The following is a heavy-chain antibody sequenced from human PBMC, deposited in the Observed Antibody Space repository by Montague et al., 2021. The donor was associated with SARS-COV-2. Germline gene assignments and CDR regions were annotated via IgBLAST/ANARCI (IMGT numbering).Heavy chain of an antibody. D-gene: IGHD3-10*01. V-gene: IGHV4-59*01. J-gene: IGHJ1*01. CDR1: GGSISSFY. CDR3: ARGPVVRGVISPEYFQL. CDR2: IFYNGST. Sequence: SETLSLTCTVSGGSISSFYWSWIRQPPGKGLEWIGYIFYNGSTNYNPSLESRVSMSADTSKKQFSLRLSSVTAADTAVYFCARGPVVRGVISPEYFQLWGQGTLVTVPS.